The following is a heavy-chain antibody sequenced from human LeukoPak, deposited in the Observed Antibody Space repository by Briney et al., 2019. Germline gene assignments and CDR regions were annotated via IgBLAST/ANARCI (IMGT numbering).Heavy chain of an antibody. CDR2: IYSGGST. J-gene: IGHJ6*02. V-gene: IGHV3-66*01. Sequence: GGSLRLSCPSTRLTVSSNYMSGLRQAAGKGLAGVSVIYSGGSTYYADSVKGRFTISRDNSKNTLYLQMNSLRAEDTAVYYCARDAFFGELLYYYGMDVWGQGTTVTVSS. CDR1: RLTVSSNY. CDR3: ARDAFFGELLYYYGMDV. D-gene: IGHD3-10*01.